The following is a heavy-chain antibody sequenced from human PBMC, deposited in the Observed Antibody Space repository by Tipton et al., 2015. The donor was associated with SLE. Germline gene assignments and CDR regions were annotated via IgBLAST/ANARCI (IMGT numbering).Heavy chain of an antibody. D-gene: IGHD1-7*01. CDR1: GGAIIDYF. CDR3: ASGVGNYRTGRFDY. V-gene: IGHV4-59*01. CDR2: IYYSGSS. J-gene: IGHJ4*02. Sequence: TLSLTCTVSGGAIIDYFWGWIRQPPGKGLEWIDYIYYSGSSNDNPSLKGRVTTSLDSIKKQFSLKLSSVTAADTAIYYCASGVGNYRTGRFDYWGQGTLVTVSS.